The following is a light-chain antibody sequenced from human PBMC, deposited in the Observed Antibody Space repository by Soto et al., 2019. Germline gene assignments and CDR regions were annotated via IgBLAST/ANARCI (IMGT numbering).Light chain of an antibody. V-gene: IGKV3-15*01. J-gene: IGKJ1*01. Sequence: EKVITQSPATLSVSPGERATLSCRASQSVGSDLAWYQQKPGQPPRLLIYDASTRATGIPSRFSGSGSGTEFTLTISSLKSEDFAVYYCQQYDNWPRTFGQGTKV. CDR1: QSVGSD. CDR2: DAS. CDR3: QQYDNWPRT.